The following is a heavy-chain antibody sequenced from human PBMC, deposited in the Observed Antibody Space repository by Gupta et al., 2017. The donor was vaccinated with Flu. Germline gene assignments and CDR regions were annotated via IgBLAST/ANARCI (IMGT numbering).Heavy chain of an antibody. D-gene: IGHD2-21*01. CDR2: ISYDGSNK. CDR1: GFTFRSFG. CDR3: AKDPYGGVIYGMDV. V-gene: IGHV3-30*18. Sequence: QVQLVESGGGVVQPGRSLRLSCAASGFTFRSFGVHWVRQAPGKGLEWVAVISYDGSNKYYADSVKGRFTISRDNSKNTLYLQMNSLRAEDTAVYYCAKDPYGGVIYGMDVWGQGTTVTVSS. J-gene: IGHJ6*02.